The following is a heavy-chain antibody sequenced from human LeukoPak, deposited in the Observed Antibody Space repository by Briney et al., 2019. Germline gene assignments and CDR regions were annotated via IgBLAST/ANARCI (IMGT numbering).Heavy chain of an antibody. Sequence: GASVKVSCKASGYTFTNFGTTWVRQAPGQGLEWMGWISAYNGNTNYAQKLQGRVTMTTDTSTTTAYMELRSLRSDDTAVYYCARGTSWPPYFFDYWGQGTLVTVSS. V-gene: IGHV1-18*01. CDR2: ISAYNGNT. J-gene: IGHJ4*02. CDR1: GYTFTNFG. D-gene: IGHD6-13*01. CDR3: ARGTSWPPYFFDY.